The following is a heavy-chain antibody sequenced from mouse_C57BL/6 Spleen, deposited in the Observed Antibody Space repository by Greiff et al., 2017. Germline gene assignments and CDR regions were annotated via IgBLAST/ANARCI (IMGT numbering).Heavy chain of an antibody. J-gene: IGHJ3*01. Sequence: QVQLKESGPGILQPSQTLSLTCSFSGFSLSTFGMGVGWIRQPSGKGLEWLAHIWWDDDKYYNPALKSRLTISKDTSKNQVFLKIANVDTADTATYYCARMVSYYGSSYWFAYWGQGTLVTVSA. CDR1: GFSLSTFGMG. V-gene: IGHV8-8*01. D-gene: IGHD1-1*01. CDR2: IWWDDDK. CDR3: ARMVSYYGSSYWFAY.